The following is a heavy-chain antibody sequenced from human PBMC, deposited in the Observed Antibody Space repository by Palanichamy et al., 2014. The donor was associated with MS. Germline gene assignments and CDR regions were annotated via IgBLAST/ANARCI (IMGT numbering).Heavy chain of an antibody. CDR1: GFSFSNYWTGYW. J-gene: IGHJ4*02. CDR2: IFPGDSDT. Sequence: EVQLVQSGAEVRKPGESLKISCKTSGFSFSNYWTGYWIGWVRQMPGKGLEYMGIIFPGDSDTRYSPSFQGQVTISADKSTSTAYLQWSSLRASDTAIYYCARAPSGTTNPFHFDYWGQGTLVTVSS. D-gene: IGHD1-7*01. V-gene: IGHV5-51*01. CDR3: ARAPSGTTNPFHFDY.